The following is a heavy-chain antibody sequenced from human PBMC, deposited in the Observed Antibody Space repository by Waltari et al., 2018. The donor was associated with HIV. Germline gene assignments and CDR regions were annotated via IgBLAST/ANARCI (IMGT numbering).Heavy chain of an antibody. CDR2: IKPDGSET. CDR1: GFTFRSHC. V-gene: IGHV3-7*01. J-gene: IGHJ4*02. CDR3: AREYFYESSGYYYRSTFDY. Sequence: EVQLVESGGGLVQTGESLSLSCAASGFTFRSHCVGWVRQAPGKGLEWVANIKPDGSETYYVDSVKGRFTISRDNAKTSLYLQMNSLRAEDTAVYFCAREYFYESSGYYYRSTFDYWGQGTLVTVSS. D-gene: IGHD3-22*01.